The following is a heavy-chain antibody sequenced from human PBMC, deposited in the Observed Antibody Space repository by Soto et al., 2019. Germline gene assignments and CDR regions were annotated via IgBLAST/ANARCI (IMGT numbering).Heavy chain of an antibody. V-gene: IGHV4-59*01. CDR3: ARGNGEWFDP. J-gene: IGHJ5*02. CDR2: IYYSGST. D-gene: IGHD3-10*01. CDR1: GGSISHYY. Sequence: SETLSLTCSVSGGSISHYYLSWIRQPPGKGLEWVGYIYYSGSTKYNPSLKSRVTMSVDTSKNQFSLNLTSVTAADTAVYYCARGNGEWFDPWGQGTLVTVSS.